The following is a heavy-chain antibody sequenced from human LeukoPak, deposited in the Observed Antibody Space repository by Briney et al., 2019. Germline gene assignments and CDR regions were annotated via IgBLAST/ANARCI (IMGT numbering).Heavy chain of an antibody. J-gene: IGHJ4*02. Sequence: GGSLRLSCAASGFTFSSYSMNWVRQAPGKGLEWVSHITASGTAMFYADSVKGRFTIFRDNAKNPLYLQMNSLRPEDTAIYYCAREGYYGSGSPPSLYFDYWGQGTLVTVSS. CDR1: GFTFSSYS. CDR2: ITASGTAM. CDR3: AREGYYGSGSPPSLYFDY. D-gene: IGHD3-10*01. V-gene: IGHV3-48*01.